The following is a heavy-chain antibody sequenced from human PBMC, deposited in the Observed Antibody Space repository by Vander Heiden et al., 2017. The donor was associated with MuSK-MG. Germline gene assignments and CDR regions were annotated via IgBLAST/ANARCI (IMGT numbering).Heavy chain of an antibody. CDR1: GGSFSGYY. D-gene: IGHD6-13*01. CDR2: INHSGST. V-gene: IGHV4-34*01. Sequence: QVQLQQWGAGLLKPSETLSLTCAVYGGSFSGYYWSWIRQPQGKGLEWIGEINHSGSTNYNPALKSRVTISVDTSKTQFSLKLSSVTAADTAVYYCASRRVSSWYRSFDYWGQGTLVTVSS. J-gene: IGHJ4*02. CDR3: ASRRVSSWYRSFDY.